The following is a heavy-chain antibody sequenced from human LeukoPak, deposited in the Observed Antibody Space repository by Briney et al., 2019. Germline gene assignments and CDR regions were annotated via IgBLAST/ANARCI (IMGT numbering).Heavy chain of an antibody. V-gene: IGHV3-23*01. D-gene: IGHD5-18*01. CDR3: AKGAEQLWLLSSAFDI. J-gene: IGHJ3*02. Sequence: GGSLRLSCAASGFTFSSYAMSWVRQAPGKGLEWVSAISGSGGSTYYADSVKGRFTISRDNSKNTLYLQMNSLRAEDTAVYYRAKGAEQLWLLSSAFDIWGQGTMVTVSS. CDR1: GFTFSSYA. CDR2: ISGSGGST.